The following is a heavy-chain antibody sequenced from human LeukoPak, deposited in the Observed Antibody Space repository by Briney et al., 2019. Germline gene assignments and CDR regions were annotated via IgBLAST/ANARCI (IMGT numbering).Heavy chain of an antibody. V-gene: IGHV5-51*01. CDR1: EYSFSTYW. CDR2: IYPGDSRT. Sequence: GESLKISFKGSEYSFSTYWIGWVRPMPGKGLEWMGFIYPGDSRTRYSPSFQGQVTISVDKSISTAYLQCSSLKASDTAMYYCTTATSGGSGWDYWGQGTLVTVSS. CDR3: TTATSGGSGWDY. J-gene: IGHJ4*02. D-gene: IGHD6-19*01.